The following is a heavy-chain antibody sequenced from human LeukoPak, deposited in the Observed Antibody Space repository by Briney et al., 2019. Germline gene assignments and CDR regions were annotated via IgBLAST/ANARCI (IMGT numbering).Heavy chain of an antibody. D-gene: IGHD3-10*01. V-gene: IGHV4-4*07. Sequence: PSETLSLTCTVSGGSISSYYWSWIRQPAGKGLEWIGRIYVSGIINYNPSLKSRVTMSADTPENQLYLRLTSVTAADTAVYYCARASKFGDLYYWGQGTQVTVPS. CDR1: GGSISSYY. CDR2: IYVSGII. J-gene: IGHJ4*02. CDR3: ARASKFGDLYY.